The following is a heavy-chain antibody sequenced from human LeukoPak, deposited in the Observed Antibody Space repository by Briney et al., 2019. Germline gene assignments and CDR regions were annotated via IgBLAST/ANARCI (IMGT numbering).Heavy chain of an antibody. CDR2: MSPKSGKT. CDR3: ARTPPRGLIDY. Sequence: GASAKVSCKASGYTFTSYDINWVRQASGQGLEWMGWMSPKSGKTGYAQKFQGRVTITRDTSISTAYMELSSLTSEDTAVYYCARTPPRGLIDYWGQGTLVTVSS. D-gene: IGHD3-16*01. J-gene: IGHJ4*02. CDR1: GYTFTSYD. V-gene: IGHV1-8*02.